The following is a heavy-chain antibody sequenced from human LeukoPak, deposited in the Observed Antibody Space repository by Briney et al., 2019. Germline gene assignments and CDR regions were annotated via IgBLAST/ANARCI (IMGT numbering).Heavy chain of an antibody. Sequence: GGSLRLSCAASGFTFSSYAMSWVRQAPGKGLESVSVIYSGGSTYYADSVRGRFTISRDNSKNTLYLQMNSLRVEDTAVYYCARVGGHWGQGTLVTVSS. CDR3: ARVGGH. D-gene: IGHD3-10*01. V-gene: IGHV3-53*01. CDR2: IYSGGST. J-gene: IGHJ4*02. CDR1: GFTFSSYA.